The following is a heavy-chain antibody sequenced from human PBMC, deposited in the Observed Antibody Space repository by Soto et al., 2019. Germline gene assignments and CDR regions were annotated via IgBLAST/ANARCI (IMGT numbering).Heavy chain of an antibody. D-gene: IGHD2-15*01. V-gene: IGHV1-69*01. CDR1: GGTFSSYA. Sequence: QVQLVQSGAEVKKPGSSVKVSCKASGGTFSSYAISWVRQAPGQGLEWMGGIIPILGTANYAQKFQGRVTITADESTSTAYMELSSLRSEDTAVYYCAGVENGYCSGGSCYRFDYWGQGTLVTVSS. J-gene: IGHJ4*02. CDR3: AGVENGYCSGGSCYRFDY. CDR2: IIPILGTA.